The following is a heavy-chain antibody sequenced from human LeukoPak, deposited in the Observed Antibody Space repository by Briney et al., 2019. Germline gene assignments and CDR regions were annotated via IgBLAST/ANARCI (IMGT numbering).Heavy chain of an antibody. J-gene: IGHJ6*02. Sequence: PGGSLRLSCAASGFTFSSYSMNWVRQAPGKGLEWVSYISSSSSTIYYADSVKGRFTISRDNAKNSLYLQMNSLRAEDTAVYYCARSKSSSWYYYYYGMDVWGQGTTVTVSS. D-gene: IGHD6-13*01. CDR2: ISSSSSTI. CDR1: GFTFSSYS. CDR3: ARSKSSSWYYYYYGMDV. V-gene: IGHV3-48*04.